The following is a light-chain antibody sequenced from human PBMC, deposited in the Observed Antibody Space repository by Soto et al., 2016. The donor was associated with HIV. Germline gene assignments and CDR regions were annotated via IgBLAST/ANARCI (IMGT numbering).Light chain of an antibody. CDR1: NLRSYF. V-gene: IGLV3-19*01. Sequence: SSELTQDPAVSVALGQTVRITCQGDNLRSYFASWYQQKPGQAPVLVIYGKNNRPSGIPDRFSGSSSGNTASLTITGAQAEDEADYYCNRPGTAGSVTSRVFGRTDQA. CDR2: GKN. CDR3: NRPGTAGSVTSRV. J-gene: IGLJ2*01.